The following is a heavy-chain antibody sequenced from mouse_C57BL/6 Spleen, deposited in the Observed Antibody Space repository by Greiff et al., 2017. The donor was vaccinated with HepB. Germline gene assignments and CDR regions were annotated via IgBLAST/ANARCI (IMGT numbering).Heavy chain of an antibody. CDR2: IYPGDGDT. CDR3: ARGKTMVTTGAFAY. CDR1: GYAFSSYW. J-gene: IGHJ3*01. V-gene: IGHV1-80*01. Sequence: QVQLKQSGAELVKPGASVKISCKASGYAFSSYWMNWVKQRPGKGLEWIGQIYPGDGDTNYNGKFKGKATLTADKSSSTAYMQLSSLTSEDSAVYFCARGKTMVTTGAFAYWGQGTLVTVSA. D-gene: IGHD2-2*01.